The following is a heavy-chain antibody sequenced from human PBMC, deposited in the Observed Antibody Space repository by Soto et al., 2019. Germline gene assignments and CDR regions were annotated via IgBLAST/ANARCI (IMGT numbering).Heavy chain of an antibody. J-gene: IGHJ6*02. CDR2: IIPIFGTA. CDR1: GGTFSSYA. D-gene: IGHD3-3*01. CDR3: ARDQRIFGVVINYYGMDV. Sequence: SVKVSCKASGGTFSSYAISWVRQAPGQGLEWMGGIIPIFGTANYAQKFQGRVTITADESTSTAYMELSSLRSEDTAVYYCARDQRIFGVVINYYGMDVWGQGXAVTVYS. V-gene: IGHV1-69*13.